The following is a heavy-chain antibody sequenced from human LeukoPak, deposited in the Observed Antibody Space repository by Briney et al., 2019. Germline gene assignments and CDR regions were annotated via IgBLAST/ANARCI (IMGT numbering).Heavy chain of an antibody. CDR2: ITSTSTFI. D-gene: IGHD3-22*01. CDR3: ARIDRAKYFDY. V-gene: IGHV3-21*01. CDR1: GFTFNTYS. J-gene: IGHJ4*02. Sequence: GGSLRLSCAASGFTFNTYSMTWVRQAPGKWLEWVSSITSTSTFIYYADSVKGRFTVSRDNAKNSLYLHMSSLRADDTAVYYCARIDRAKYFDYWGQGTLVTVSS.